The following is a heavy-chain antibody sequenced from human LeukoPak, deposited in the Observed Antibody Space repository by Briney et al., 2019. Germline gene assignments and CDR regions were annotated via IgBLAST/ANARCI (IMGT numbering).Heavy chain of an antibody. V-gene: IGHV3-21*01. J-gene: IGHJ3*02. CDR1: GFTFSSYS. D-gene: IGHD6-13*01. CDR2: ISSSSSYI. Sequence: GGSLRLSCAASGFTFSSYSMNWVRQAPGKGLEWVSSISSSSSYIYYADSVKGRFTISRDNAKNSLYLQMNSLRAEDTAVYYCARDLKQQLVLGAFDIWGQGTMVTVSS. CDR3: ARDLKQQLVLGAFDI.